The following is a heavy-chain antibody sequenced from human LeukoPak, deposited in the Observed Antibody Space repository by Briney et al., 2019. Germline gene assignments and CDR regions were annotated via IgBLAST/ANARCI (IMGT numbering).Heavy chain of an antibody. J-gene: IGHJ3*02. CDR2: TNHSGST. V-gene: IGHV4-34*01. D-gene: IGHD1-26*01. Sequence: SETLSLTCAVYGGSFSGYYWGWIRQPPGKGLEWIGETNHSGSTNCNPSLKSRVTISVDTSKNQFSLKVNSVTAADTAVYYCARHMVGATTDAFDIWGQGTMVTVSS. CDR3: ARHMVGATTDAFDI. CDR1: GGSFSGYY.